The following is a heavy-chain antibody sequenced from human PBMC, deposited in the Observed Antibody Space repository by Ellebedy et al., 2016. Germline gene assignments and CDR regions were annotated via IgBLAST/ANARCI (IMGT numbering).Heavy chain of an antibody. J-gene: IGHJ4*02. CDR2: ISYSGTT. V-gene: IGHV4-61*05. CDR3: ARLPLADYDFDY. Sequence: SETLSLXXTVSGGSIISSSYYWSWIRQPPGRGLEYIGYISYSGTTNYNPSLKSRVTISVDTSKNQFSLRLSSVIAADTAVYYCARLPLADYDFDYWGQGTLVTVFS. D-gene: IGHD4-17*01. CDR1: GGSIISSSYY.